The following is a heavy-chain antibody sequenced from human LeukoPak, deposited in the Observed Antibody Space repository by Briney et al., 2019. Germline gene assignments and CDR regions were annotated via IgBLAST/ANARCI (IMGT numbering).Heavy chain of an antibody. CDR3: AKGAATVTSSFDY. V-gene: IGHV3-48*04. J-gene: IGHJ4*02. Sequence: GGSLRLSCAVSGSDFSSHNFHWVRQAPGKGLEWVSFISRNSRTTYYADSVKGRFTISRDDAKNLVYLQMNSLGAEDTAVYYCAKGAATVTSSFDYWGQGTLVTVSS. D-gene: IGHD4-11*01. CDR2: ISRNSRTT. CDR1: GSDFSSHN.